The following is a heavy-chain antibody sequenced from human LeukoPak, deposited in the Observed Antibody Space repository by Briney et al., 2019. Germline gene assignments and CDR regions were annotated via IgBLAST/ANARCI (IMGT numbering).Heavy chain of an antibody. V-gene: IGHV4-39*01. D-gene: IGHD3-16*01. CDR2: IIYSGNT. CDR1: GGSIISTTYY. Sequence: PSETLSLTCTVSGGSIISTTYYWGWIRQPPGRGLEWLGSIIYSGNTYYNPSLKSRVSISVDTSKNQYSLKLTSVTAADTAVYIFARLNRMGAGLINCSDLWGQGTRVPVPS. J-gene: IGHJ5*02. CDR3: ARLNRMGAGLINCSDL.